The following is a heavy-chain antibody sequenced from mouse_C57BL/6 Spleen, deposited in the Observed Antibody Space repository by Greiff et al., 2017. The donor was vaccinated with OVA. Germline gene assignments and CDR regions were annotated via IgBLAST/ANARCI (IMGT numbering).Heavy chain of an antibody. CDR2: IDPSDSYT. CDR3: ARRSSSGYMYYFDY. CDR1: GYTFTSYW. J-gene: IGHJ2*01. Sequence: QVQLKESGAELVRPGTSVKLSCKASGYTFTSYWMHWVKQRPGQGLEWIGVIDPSDSYTNYNQKFKGKATLTVDTSSSTAYMQLSSLTSEDSAVYYCARRSSSGYMYYFDYWGQGTTLTVSS. V-gene: IGHV1-59*01. D-gene: IGHD3-2*02.